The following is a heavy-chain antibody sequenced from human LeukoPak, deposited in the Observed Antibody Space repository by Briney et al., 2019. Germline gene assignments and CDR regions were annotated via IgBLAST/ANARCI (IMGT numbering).Heavy chain of an antibody. CDR1: GFTVSTNS. Sequence: GGSLRLSCTVSGFTVSTNSMSWVRQAPGKGLEWVSFIYSDNTHYSDSVKGRFTISRDNSKNTLYLQMNSLRAEDTAVYYCARRAGAYSHPYDYWGQGALVTVSS. V-gene: IGHV3-53*01. CDR2: IYSDNT. CDR3: ARRAGAYSHPYDY. D-gene: IGHD4/OR15-4a*01. J-gene: IGHJ4*02.